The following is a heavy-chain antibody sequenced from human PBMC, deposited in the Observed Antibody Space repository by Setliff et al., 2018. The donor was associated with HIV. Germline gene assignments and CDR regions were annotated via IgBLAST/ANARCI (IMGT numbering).Heavy chain of an antibody. V-gene: IGHV3-30*18. Sequence: GESLKISCAASGFTFTSHGMHWVRQAPGKGLEWVAVVSYEGSNTYYADSVKGRFTISRDNSKSTLYLQMNSLRAEDTAVYYCAKGLMAASTYDAFDFWGQGTMVT. D-gene: IGHD6-13*01. CDR3: AKGLMAASTYDAFDF. CDR1: GFTFTSHG. CDR2: VSYEGSNT. J-gene: IGHJ3*01.